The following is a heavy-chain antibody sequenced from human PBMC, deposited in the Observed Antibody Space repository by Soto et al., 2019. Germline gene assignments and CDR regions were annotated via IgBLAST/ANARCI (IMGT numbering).Heavy chain of an antibody. V-gene: IGHV3-30-3*01. D-gene: IGHD5-12*01. Sequence: QVQLVESGGGVVQPWRSLRLSCAASGFTFSSYAMHWVRQAPGKGLEWVAVISYDGSNKYYADSVKGRFTISRDNSKNTLYLQMNSLRAEDTAVYYCASGRGYSGSGSFDYWGQGTLVTVSS. CDR2: ISYDGSNK. CDR1: GFTFSSYA. J-gene: IGHJ4*02. CDR3: ASGRGYSGSGSFDY.